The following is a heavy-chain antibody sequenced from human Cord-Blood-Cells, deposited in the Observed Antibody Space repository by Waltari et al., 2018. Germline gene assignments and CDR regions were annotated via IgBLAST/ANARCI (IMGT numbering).Heavy chain of an antibody. CDR3: ARGYCSSTSCYTPFYYYYGMDV. Sequence: QVQLQQWGAGLLKPSETLSLTCAVYGGSFSGYYWSWIRQPPGKGLEWIGEINHSGSTNYNPSLKSRVTISVDTSNNQFSLKLSSVTAADTAVYYCARGYCSSTSCYTPFYYYYGMDVWGQGTTVTVSS. CDR1: GGSFSGYY. J-gene: IGHJ6*02. D-gene: IGHD2-2*02. V-gene: IGHV4-34*01. CDR2: INHSGST.